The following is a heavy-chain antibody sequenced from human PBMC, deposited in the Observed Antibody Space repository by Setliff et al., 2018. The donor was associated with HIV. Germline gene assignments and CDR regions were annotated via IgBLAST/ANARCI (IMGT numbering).Heavy chain of an antibody. D-gene: IGHD2-21*01. V-gene: IGHV1-8*02. CDR2: MNPNSGNT. J-gene: IGHJ4*02. CDR3: AREHGTSWPYFDF. CDR1: GYTFTSYD. Sequence: GASVKVSCKASGYTFTSYDINWVRQATGQGREWMGWMNPNSGNTGYAQQFQGRVTMTRNTSISTAYMELSSLRSDDTAIYYCAREHGTSWPYFDFWGQGTLVTVSS.